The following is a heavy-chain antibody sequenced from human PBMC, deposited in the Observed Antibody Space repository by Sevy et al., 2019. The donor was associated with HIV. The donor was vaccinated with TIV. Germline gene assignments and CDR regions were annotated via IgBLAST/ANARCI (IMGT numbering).Heavy chain of an antibody. J-gene: IGHJ4*02. CDR2: IYYNGHI. D-gene: IGHD1-26*01. Sequence: SETLSLTCTVSGGSITSLYWNWIRQPPGKGLEWIGNIYYNGHINYNPSLKSRVTLSLDTSNNQLSLRLSSVTAADTAMYYCAGENAWGRGYSWGQGTLVTVSS. CDR3: AGENAWGRGYS. CDR1: GGSITSLY. V-gene: IGHV4-59*11.